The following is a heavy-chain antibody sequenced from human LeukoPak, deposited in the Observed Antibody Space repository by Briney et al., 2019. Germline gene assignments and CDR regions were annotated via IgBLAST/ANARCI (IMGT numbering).Heavy chain of an antibody. CDR1: GGSISSSRLY. CDR2: IYYSGST. D-gene: IGHD2-15*01. CDR3: ARGLKYSRVVAKYYFDY. J-gene: IGHJ4*02. V-gene: IGHV4-39*07. Sequence: SETLSLTCTASGGSISSSRLYWGWIRQPPGKGLECIGSIYYSGSTYFNPSLKSRVTISVDTSKNQFSLKLSSVTAADTAVYYCARGLKYSRVVAKYYFDYWGQGTLVTVSS.